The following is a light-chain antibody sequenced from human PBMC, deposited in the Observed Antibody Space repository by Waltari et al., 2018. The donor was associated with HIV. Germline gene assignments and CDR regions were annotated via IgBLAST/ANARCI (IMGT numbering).Light chain of an antibody. Sequence: IQLTQSPSFLSASVRDRVTITCRASQDISSYLAWYQQKPGEAPKLLIHAASTLQSGVPSRFSGRGSGTEFTLTINSLQPEDFATYFCQHLNSFPITFGQGTRLEIK. V-gene: IGKV1-9*01. CDR1: QDISSY. CDR3: QHLNSFPIT. J-gene: IGKJ5*01. CDR2: AAS.